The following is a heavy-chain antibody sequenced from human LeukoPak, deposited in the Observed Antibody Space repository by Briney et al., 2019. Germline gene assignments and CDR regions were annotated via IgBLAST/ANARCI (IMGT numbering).Heavy chain of an antibody. CDR3: ARDRQQLVRYFDY. J-gene: IGHJ4*02. Sequence: GGSLRLSCAASGFTFSSYSMNWVRQAPGKGLEWVSSISSSSSYIYYADSVKGRFTISRDNAKNSLYLQMNSLRAEDTAVYYCARDRQQLVRYFDYWGQGTLVTVSS. V-gene: IGHV3-21*01. D-gene: IGHD6-13*01. CDR2: ISSSSSYI. CDR1: GFTFSSYS.